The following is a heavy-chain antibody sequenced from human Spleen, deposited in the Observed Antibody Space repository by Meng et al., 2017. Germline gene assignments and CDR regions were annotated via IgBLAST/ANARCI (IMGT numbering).Heavy chain of an antibody. Sequence: GSLRLSCAVYGGSFSGYYWSWIRQPPGKGLEWIGEINHSGSTNYNPSLKSRVTISVDTSKNQFSLKLSSVTAADTAVYYCASTVIVDTAMVIDYWGQGTLVTVSS. CDR2: INHSGST. CDR3: ASTVIVDTAMVIDY. D-gene: IGHD5-18*01. J-gene: IGHJ4*02. V-gene: IGHV4-34*01. CDR1: GGSFSGYY.